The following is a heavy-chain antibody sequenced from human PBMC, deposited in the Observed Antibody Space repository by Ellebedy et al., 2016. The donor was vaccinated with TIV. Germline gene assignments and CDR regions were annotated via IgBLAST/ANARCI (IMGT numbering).Heavy chain of an antibody. J-gene: IGHJ4*02. CDR1: GFSFSNYG. V-gene: IGHV3-33*01. D-gene: IGHD3-16*02. Sequence: PGGSLRLSCAASGFSFSNYGMHWVRQAPGKGLEWVAVIWNDGNTKYYADSVKGRFTISRDNSKNTRYLQMNSLSAEDTAVYFCARDQFYDNVWGIYPLGYWGQGTLVTVSP. CDR3: ARDQFYDNVWGIYPLGY. CDR2: IWNDGNTK.